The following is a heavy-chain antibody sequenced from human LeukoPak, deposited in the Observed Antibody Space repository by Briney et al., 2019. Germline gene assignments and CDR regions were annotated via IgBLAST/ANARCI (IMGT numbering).Heavy chain of an antibody. CDR1: RGTFINYL. CDR3: ARVQDYYDSSDSYFWLDP. V-gene: IGHV1-69*04. Sequence: SVTVTCKASRGTFINYLITWVRQPPPQGLEWMGMSIPLSGVTNYAQRFQGRVKITADKSRTTAYMELSGLSSEDTAMYYCARVQDYYDSSDSYFWLDPWGHGTLVTVSS. CDR2: SIPLSGVT. D-gene: IGHD3-22*01. J-gene: IGHJ5*02.